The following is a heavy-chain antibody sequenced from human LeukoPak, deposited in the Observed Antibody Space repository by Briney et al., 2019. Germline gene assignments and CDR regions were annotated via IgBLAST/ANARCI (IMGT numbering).Heavy chain of an antibody. D-gene: IGHD6-13*01. J-gene: IGHJ4*02. CDR1: GFTFSSYS. V-gene: IGHV3-21*01. CDR2: ISSSSSYI. Sequence: PGGSLRLSCAASGFTFSSYSMNWVRQAPGKGLEWVSSISSSSSYIYYADSVKGRFTISRNNAKNSLYLQMNSMRAEDTAVYYCARDGGGAAGKVGSYWGQGTLVTVLS. CDR3: ARDGGGAAGKVGSY.